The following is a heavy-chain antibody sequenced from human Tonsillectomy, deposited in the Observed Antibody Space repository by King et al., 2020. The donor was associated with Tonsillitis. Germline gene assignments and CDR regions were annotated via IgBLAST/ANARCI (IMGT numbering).Heavy chain of an antibody. CDR2: INQDGSET. CDR3: ARHRSGLDY. J-gene: IGHJ4*02. D-gene: IGHD3-10*01. CDR1: KFIFSSYW. Sequence: QLVQSGGGLVQPGGSLRLSCTASKFIFSSYWMSWVRQAPGKGLEWVANINQDGSETYYVDSVKGRFFISRDNAKDSLYLLVNSLRDEDTAIYYCARHRSGLDYWGLGTLVTVSS. V-gene: IGHV3-7*01.